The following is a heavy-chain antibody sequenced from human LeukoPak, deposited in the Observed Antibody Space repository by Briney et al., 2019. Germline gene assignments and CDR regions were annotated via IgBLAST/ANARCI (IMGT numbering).Heavy chain of an antibody. J-gene: IGHJ5*02. CDR1: TYSISSAYY. Sequence: SETLSLTCSVSTYSISSAYYWGWIRQPPGKGLQWIGSIYRSGSTSYNPSLKSRVTISVDTSKNQFSLKLSSVTAADTAFYYCARQYSTNWYDDRGWFDPWGQGTLVTVSS. D-gene: IGHD6-13*01. CDR2: IYRSGST. CDR3: ARQYSTNWYDDRGWFDP. V-gene: IGHV4-38-2*02.